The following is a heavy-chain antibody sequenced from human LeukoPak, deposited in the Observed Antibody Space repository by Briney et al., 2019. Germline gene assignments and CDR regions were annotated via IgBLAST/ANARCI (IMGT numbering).Heavy chain of an antibody. CDR3: AKDMTLSWIQLWFPFDY. CDR2: IYYSGST. CDR1: GGSISSGGYY. D-gene: IGHD5-18*01. V-gene: IGHV4-31*03. J-gene: IGHJ4*02. Sequence: SQTLSLTCTVSGGSISSGGYYWSWLRQHPGKGLEWIGYIYYSGSTYYNPSLKSRVTISVDTSKNQFSLKLSSVTAADTAVYYCAKDMTLSWIQLWFPFDYWGQGTLVTVSS.